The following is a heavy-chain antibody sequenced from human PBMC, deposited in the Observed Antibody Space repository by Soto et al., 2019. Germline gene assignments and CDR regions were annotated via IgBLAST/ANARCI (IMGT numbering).Heavy chain of an antibody. D-gene: IGHD4-17*01. V-gene: IGHV6-1*01. CDR2: TYYRSKWYH. CDR1: GDSVYSNSAA. CDR3: AREATVVTLYWYFDL. Sequence: SQTLSLTCAISGDSVYSNSAAWNWIRQSPSRGLEWLGRTYYRSKWYHDYAVSVKSRITINPDTSRNQFSLQLNSVTPEDTALYYCAREATVVTLYWYFDLWGRGTLVAVSS. J-gene: IGHJ2*01.